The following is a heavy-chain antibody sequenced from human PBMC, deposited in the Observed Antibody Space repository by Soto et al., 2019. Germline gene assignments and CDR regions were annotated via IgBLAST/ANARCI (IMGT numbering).Heavy chain of an antibody. CDR2: IIPIFGTA. Sequence: GASVKASCKASGGTISSYAISWVRRAPEQGLEWMGGIIPIFGTANYAQKFQGRVTITADESTSTAYMELSSLRSEDTAVYYCAREPANYGGNQHTLFDYWGQGTLVTVSS. J-gene: IGHJ4*02. D-gene: IGHD4-17*01. CDR3: AREPANYGGNQHTLFDY. CDR1: GGTISSYA. V-gene: IGHV1-69*13.